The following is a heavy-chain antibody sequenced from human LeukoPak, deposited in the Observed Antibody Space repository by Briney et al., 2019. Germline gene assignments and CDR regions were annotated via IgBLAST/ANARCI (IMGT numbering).Heavy chain of an antibody. CDR2: IKQDGSEK. V-gene: IGHV3-7*03. CDR3: ARGSSSGPGVGAGDY. CDR1: GFTFSSYW. D-gene: IGHD1-26*01. J-gene: IGHJ4*02. Sequence: GGSLRLSCAASGFTFSSYWMSWVRQAPGKGLEWVANIKQDGSEKYYVDSVKGRFTISRDNAKNSLYLQMNSLRSEDTAVYYCARGSSSGPGVGAGDYWGQGTLVTVPS.